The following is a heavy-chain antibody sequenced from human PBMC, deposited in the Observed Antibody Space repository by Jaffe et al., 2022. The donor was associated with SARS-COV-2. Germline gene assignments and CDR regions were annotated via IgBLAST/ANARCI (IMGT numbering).Heavy chain of an antibody. Sequence: EVQLVESGGGLVQPGGSLRLSCAASGFTFSSYAMSWVRQAPGKGLEWVSAISGSGGSTYYADSVKGRFTISRDNSKNTLYLQMNSLRAEDTAVYYCAKSGSSTSLAKKGPFWYWGQGTLVTVSS. CDR1: GFTFSSYA. D-gene: IGHD2-2*01. CDR2: ISGSGGST. V-gene: IGHV3-23*04. J-gene: IGHJ4*02. CDR3: AKSGSSTSLAKKGPFWY.